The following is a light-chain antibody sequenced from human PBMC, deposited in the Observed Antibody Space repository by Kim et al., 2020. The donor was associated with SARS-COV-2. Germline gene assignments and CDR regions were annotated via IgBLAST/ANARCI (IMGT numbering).Light chain of an antibody. V-gene: IGLV1-40*01. Sequence: QSVLTQPPSVSGAPGQRVTISCTGSSSNIGAGYDVHWYQQLPGMAPKLLIYGNNNRPSGVPDRFSGSKSGTSASLAITGPQADDEADYYCQSYDSSLSGVVFGGGTQLTVL. CDR1: SSNIGAGYD. CDR2: GNN. CDR3: QSYDSSLSGVV. J-gene: IGLJ2*01.